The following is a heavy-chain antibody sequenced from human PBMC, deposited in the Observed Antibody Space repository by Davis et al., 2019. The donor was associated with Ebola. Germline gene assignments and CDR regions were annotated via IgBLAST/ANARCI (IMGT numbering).Heavy chain of an antibody. D-gene: IGHD3-3*01. CDR1: GGSFSGYF. CDR3: ARGSFGDFWRLGYFDY. J-gene: IGHJ4*02. CDR2: INYSGST. V-gene: IGHV4-34*01. Sequence: SETLSLTCAVYGGSFSGYFWTWIRRPPGKGLEWIWEINYSGSTNYNPSLKSRVTISVDTSKNQFSLKLSSVTAADTAVYYCARGSFGDFWRLGYFDYWGQGTLVTVSS.